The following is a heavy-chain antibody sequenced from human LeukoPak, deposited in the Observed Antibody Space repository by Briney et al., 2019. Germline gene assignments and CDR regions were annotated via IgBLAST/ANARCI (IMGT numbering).Heavy chain of an antibody. CDR3: ARGTVTMVDY. V-gene: IGHV3-66*01. CDR1: GFTVSSNY. J-gene: IGHJ4*02. D-gene: IGHD3-10*01. Sequence: GGSLRLSCAASGFTVSSNYMSWVRQAPGRGLESVSVIYSGGSTYYADSVKGRFTISRDNSKNTLFLQMNSLRAGDTAVYYCARGTVTMVDYWGQGTLVTVCS. CDR2: IYSGGST.